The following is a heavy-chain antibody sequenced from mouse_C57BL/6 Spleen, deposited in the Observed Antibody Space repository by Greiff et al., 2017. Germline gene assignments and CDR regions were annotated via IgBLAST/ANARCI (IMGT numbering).Heavy chain of an antibody. CDR1: GYTFTSYW. Sequence: QVQLQQPGAELVMPGASVKLSCKASGYTFTSYWMHWVKQRPGQGLEWIGEIDPSDSYPNYNQKFKGKSTLTVDKSSRTAYMQLSNLTSEDSAVYYCASKGYYGGWYFDVWGTGTTVTVSS. CDR3: ASKGYYGGWYFDV. D-gene: IGHD1-1*01. J-gene: IGHJ1*03. V-gene: IGHV1-69*01. CDR2: IDPSDSYP.